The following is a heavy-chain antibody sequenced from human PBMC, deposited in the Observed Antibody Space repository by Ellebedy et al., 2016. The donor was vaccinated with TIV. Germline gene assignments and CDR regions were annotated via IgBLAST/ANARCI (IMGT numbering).Heavy chain of an antibody. Sequence: GESLKISCKGSGYRFTSYWIGWVRQMPGKGLEWMGIIYPGDSDTRYSPSFQGQVTISADNSISTAYLQWSSLKASDTAMYYCARQPHYYDSSGYYRGYCDYWGQGTLVTVSS. CDR3: ARQPHYYDSSGYYRGYCDY. CDR2: IYPGDSDT. D-gene: IGHD3-22*01. CDR1: GYRFTSYW. V-gene: IGHV5-51*01. J-gene: IGHJ4*02.